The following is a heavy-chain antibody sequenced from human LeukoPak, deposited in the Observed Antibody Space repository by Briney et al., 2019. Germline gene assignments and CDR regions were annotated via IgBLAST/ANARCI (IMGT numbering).Heavy chain of an antibody. CDR2: IYTSGST. J-gene: IGHJ3*02. Sequence: SETLSLTCTVSGGSISSYYWSWIRQPAGKGLEWIGRIYTSGSTNYNPSLKSRVTMSVDTSKNQFSLKLNSVTAADTAVYYCAREFAPYYYDSSGYWAHAFDIWGQGTMVTVSS. D-gene: IGHD3-22*01. CDR1: GGSISSYY. V-gene: IGHV4-4*07. CDR3: AREFAPYYYDSSGYWAHAFDI.